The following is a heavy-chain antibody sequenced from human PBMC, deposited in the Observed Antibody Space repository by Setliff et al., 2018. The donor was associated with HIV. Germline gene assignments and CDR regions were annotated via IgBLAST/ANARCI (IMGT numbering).Heavy chain of an antibody. CDR3: AKDGDYSNWDYDAFDI. CDR2: INSDGFKT. J-gene: IGHJ3*02. D-gene: IGHD1-7*01. Sequence: HPGGSLRLSCAAFGFTFSRDWMHWVRQGPGKGLVWVARINSDGFKTNHADSVRGRFTISRDNSKNTVDLQMNSLRAEDTAVYYCAKDGDYSNWDYDAFDIWGQGTMVTVSS. V-gene: IGHV3-74*01. CDR1: GFTFSRDW.